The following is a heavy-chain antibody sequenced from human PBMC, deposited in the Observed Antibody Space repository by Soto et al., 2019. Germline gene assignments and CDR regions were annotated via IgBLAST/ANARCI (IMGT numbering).Heavy chain of an antibody. CDR2: IAVGSGYT. CDR3: AADATAWQQMVPSDY. D-gene: IGHD2-8*01. V-gene: IGHV1-58*01. Sequence: SVKVSWKASGFTFTSSAFQWVRQARGQRLEWIGWIAVGSGYTNYAQRFQDRVTLTRDMSTATTYMELSRLTSEDTAIYYCAADATAWQQMVPSDYWGQGTLVTVSS. CDR1: GFTFTSSA. J-gene: IGHJ4*02.